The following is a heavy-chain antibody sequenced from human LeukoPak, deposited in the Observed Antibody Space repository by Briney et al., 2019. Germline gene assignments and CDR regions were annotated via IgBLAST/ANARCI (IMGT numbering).Heavy chain of an antibody. D-gene: IGHD3-10*01. CDR1: GGSISSHY. Sequence: SETLSLTCTVSGGSISSHYWSWIRQPPGKGLEWSGDIHDSGSTNYSPSLKSRVTISVDTSKNQFSLKLSSVTAADTAGYYCARLSQSYDAFDIWGQGTMVTVSS. CDR2: IHDSGST. J-gene: IGHJ3*02. CDR3: ARLSQSYDAFDI. V-gene: IGHV4-59*11.